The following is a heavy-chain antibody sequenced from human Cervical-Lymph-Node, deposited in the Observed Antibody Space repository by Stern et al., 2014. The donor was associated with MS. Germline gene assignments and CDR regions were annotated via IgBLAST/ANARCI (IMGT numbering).Heavy chain of an antibody. J-gene: IGHJ5*02. CDR3: ARATDL. CDR2: IYYRGTT. Sequence: QVQLVESGPGLLRPSETLSLTCNVSGASITSHFWSWIRQPPGKGLEWIGYIYYRGTTNYNASLKGRVAISINTSKTQFSLRLSSVTAADTAVYYCARATDLWGQGILVTVS. V-gene: IGHV4-59*11. CDR1: GASITSHF.